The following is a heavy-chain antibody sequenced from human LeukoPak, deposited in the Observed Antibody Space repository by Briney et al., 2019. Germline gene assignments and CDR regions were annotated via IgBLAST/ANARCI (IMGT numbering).Heavy chain of an antibody. V-gene: IGHV6-1*01. CDR3: ARNYSPDFDY. D-gene: IGHD3-10*01. J-gene: IGHJ4*02. Sequence: SQTLSLTCAISGDSVSSSSSAWSWIRQSPSRGLEWLGRTNYRSKWYTTYAESVKGRITINPDTSKNQFSLQLNSVTPEDTAVYYCARNYSPDFDYWGQGTLVTVSS. CDR2: TNYRSKWYT. CDR1: GDSVSSSSSA.